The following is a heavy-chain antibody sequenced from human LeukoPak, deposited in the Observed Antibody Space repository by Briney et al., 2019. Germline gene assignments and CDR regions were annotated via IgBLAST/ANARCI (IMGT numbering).Heavy chain of an antibody. D-gene: IGHD3-10*01. V-gene: IGHV1-2*02. J-gene: IGHJ4*02. CDR2: INPNSGDT. CDR3: ARAYGSGTSYHPDY. Sequence: ASVKVSCKASGYTFTAYYMHWVRQAPGQGLEWMGWINPNSGDTNSSQKLQDRVTLTRDTSISTAYMELSSLTPDDTAVYYCARAYGSGTSYHPDYWGQGTLVTVSS. CDR1: GYTFTAYY.